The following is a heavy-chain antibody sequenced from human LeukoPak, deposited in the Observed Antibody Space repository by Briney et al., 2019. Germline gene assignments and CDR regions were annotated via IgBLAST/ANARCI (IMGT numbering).Heavy chain of an antibody. Sequence: ASVKVSCKASGYTFTGYYMHWVRQAPGQGLEWMGQINPNNGGTNYAQKFQGRVTMTRDTSISTAYMELSRLRSDDTAVYYCARVTLDSSGWFDYWGQGTLVTVSS. J-gene: IGHJ4*02. CDR2: INPNNGGT. D-gene: IGHD3-22*01. CDR3: ARVTLDSSGWFDY. CDR1: GYTFTGYY. V-gene: IGHV1-2*06.